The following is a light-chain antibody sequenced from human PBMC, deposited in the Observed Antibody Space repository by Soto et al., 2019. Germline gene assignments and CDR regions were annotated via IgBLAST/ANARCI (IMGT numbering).Light chain of an antibody. Sequence: EIVMTQSPATLSVSPGERATLSCRASQSVSSNLAWYQQKPGQAPRLLIYGASTRASGIPARFSGSGSGTEFPLTISSLQSEDFAVYCCQQYNSWPPTFGQGTKLEIK. V-gene: IGKV3-15*01. CDR3: QQYNSWPPT. J-gene: IGKJ2*01. CDR2: GAS. CDR1: QSVSSN.